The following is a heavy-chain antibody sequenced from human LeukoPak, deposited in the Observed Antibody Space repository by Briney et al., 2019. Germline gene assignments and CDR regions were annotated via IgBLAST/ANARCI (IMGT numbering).Heavy chain of an antibody. Sequence: SETLSLTCVVSGYSISSGYCWGWIRQPPGKGLEWIGSIYHSGSIYYNPSIKSRVTISVDTSKNQFSLKLSSVTAADTAVYYCARTPGPAGSYYYYMDVWGKGTTVTVSS. V-gene: IGHV4-38-2*01. CDR2: IYHSGSI. CDR1: GYSISSGYC. D-gene: IGHD2-2*01. CDR3: ARTPGPAGSYYYYMDV. J-gene: IGHJ6*03.